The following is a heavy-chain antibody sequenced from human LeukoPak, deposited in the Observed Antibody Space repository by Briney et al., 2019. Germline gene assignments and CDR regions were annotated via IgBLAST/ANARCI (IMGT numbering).Heavy chain of an antibody. V-gene: IGHV3-9*03. CDR2: ISWNSGSI. Sequence: GGSLRLSCAASGFTFDDYAMHWVRQAPGKGLEWVSGISWNSGSIDYADSVKGRFTISRDNAKNSLYLQMNSLRAEDMALYYCAKDEFVASDFTGAFDIWGQGKMVTVSS. D-gene: IGHD2-8*02. J-gene: IGHJ3*02. CDR1: GFTFDDYA. CDR3: AKDEFVASDFTGAFDI.